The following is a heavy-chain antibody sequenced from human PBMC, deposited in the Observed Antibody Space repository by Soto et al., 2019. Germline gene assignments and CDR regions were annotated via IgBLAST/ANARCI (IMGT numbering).Heavy chain of an antibody. J-gene: IGHJ4*02. CDR3: AKGARLGATTRFDY. V-gene: IGHV3-9*01. D-gene: IGHD1-26*01. CDR2: ISWNSGSI. Sequence: GGSLRLSCAASGFTFDDYAMHWVRQAPGKGLEWVSGISWNSGSIGYADSVKGRFTISRDNAKNSLYLQMNSLRAEDTALYYCAKGARLGATTRFDYWGQRTLVTVSS. CDR1: GFTFDDYA.